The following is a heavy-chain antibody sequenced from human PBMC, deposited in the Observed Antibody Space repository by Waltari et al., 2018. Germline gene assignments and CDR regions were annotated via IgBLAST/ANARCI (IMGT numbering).Heavy chain of an antibody. Sequence: EVQLVQSGADVKKPGESLKISCKGSGYTFTNYWIDWVRQMPGKGLEWMGISDHGDSDTRYGPSFHGQVTISADKSINAAYLQWSSLKASDTAIYFCARRAISTGYFDYWGQGTLVTDSS. CDR3: ARRAISTGYFDY. CDR1: GYTFTNYW. V-gene: IGHV5-51*03. J-gene: IGHJ4*02. D-gene: IGHD3-22*01. CDR2: SDHGDSDT.